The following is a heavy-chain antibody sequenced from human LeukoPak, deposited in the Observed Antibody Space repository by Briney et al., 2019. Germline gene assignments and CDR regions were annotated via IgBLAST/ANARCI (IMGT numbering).Heavy chain of an antibody. J-gene: IGHJ4*02. CDR2: IWYDGSNK. Sequence: PGGSLRLSCAASGFNFSSYDIHWVRQAPGKGLEWVAVIWYDGSNKYYADSVKGRFTISRDSSKNTLYLQMNSLRAEDTAVYYCARWAHDYWGQGTLVTVSS. V-gene: IGHV3-33*01. CDR1: GFNFSSYD. CDR3: ARWAHDY.